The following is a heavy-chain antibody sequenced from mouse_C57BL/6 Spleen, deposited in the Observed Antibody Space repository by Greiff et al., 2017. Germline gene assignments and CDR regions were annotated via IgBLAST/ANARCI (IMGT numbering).Heavy chain of an antibody. V-gene: IGHV5-6*02. CDR2: ISSGGSYT. Sequence: EVKLVESGGDLVKPGGSLKLSCAASGFTFSSYGMSWVRQTPDKRLEWVATISSGGSYTYYPDRVKGRFTISRANAKNTLYLQMSSLKSEDTAMYYCARRYYDYESFDDWGKGTTLTVSS. J-gene: IGHJ2*01. CDR1: GFTFSSYG. CDR3: ARRYYDYESFDD. D-gene: IGHD2-4*01.